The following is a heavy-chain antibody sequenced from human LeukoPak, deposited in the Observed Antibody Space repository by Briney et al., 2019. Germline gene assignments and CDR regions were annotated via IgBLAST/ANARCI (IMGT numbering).Heavy chain of an antibody. J-gene: IGHJ4*02. CDR2: ISSSSSTI. V-gene: IGHV3-48*01. D-gene: IGHD3-3*01. CDR3: AKDHLPIPYYDFWSGYLDY. CDR1: GFTFSSYS. Sequence: GGSLRLSCAASGFTFSSYSMNWVRQAPGKGLEWVSYISSSSSTIYYSDSVKGRFTISRDNSKNTLYLQMNSLRAEDTAVYYCAKDHLPIPYYDFWSGYLDYWGQGTLVTVSS.